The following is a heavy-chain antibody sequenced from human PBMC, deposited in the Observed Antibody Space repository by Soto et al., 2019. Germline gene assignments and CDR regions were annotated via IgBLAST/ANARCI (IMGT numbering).Heavy chain of an antibody. D-gene: IGHD6-6*01. J-gene: IGHJ6*02. V-gene: IGHV4-61*01. CDR3: ARRGSIAAGSYYYYGMDV. Sequence: SETLSLTCTVSGDSVTSGNYYWSWIRQPPGKGLEWIGHIYYSGSTNYSPSLKSRVTISVDKSKNQFSLKLSSVTAADTAVYYCARRGSIAAGSYYYYGMDVWGQGTTVTVSS. CDR1: GDSVTSGNYY. CDR2: IYYSGST.